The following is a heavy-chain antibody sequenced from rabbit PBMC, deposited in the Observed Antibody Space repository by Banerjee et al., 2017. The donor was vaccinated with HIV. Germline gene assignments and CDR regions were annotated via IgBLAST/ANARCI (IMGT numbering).Heavy chain of an antibody. J-gene: IGHJ4*01. D-gene: IGHD4-1*01. CDR2: INTATAKA. V-gene: IGHV1S45*01. CDR3: GRDLAGAIGWNFNL. CDR1: GVYFSDRDV. Sequence: EQLEESGGGLVKPEGSLTLTCKASGVYFSDRDVMCWVRQAPGKGLEWIACINTATAKAVYASWAKGRLTISKTSSTTVTLQMTSLTGADTATYFCGRDLAGAIGWNFNLWGPGTLVTVS.